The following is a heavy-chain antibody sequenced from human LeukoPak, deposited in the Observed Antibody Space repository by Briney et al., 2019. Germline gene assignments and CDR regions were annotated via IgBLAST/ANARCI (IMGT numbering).Heavy chain of an antibody. CDR3: ASQTKELGYCTSTSCPIGY. J-gene: IGHJ4*02. Sequence: GGSLRLSCAASRFTFSSNYMYWVRQAPGKGLEWVSIIYSGGNTYYADSVKGRFTISRDNSKNTLYLQMNSLRAEDTAVYYCASQTKELGYCTSTSCPIGYWGQGALVTVSS. D-gene: IGHD2-2*01. CDR1: RFTFSSNY. V-gene: IGHV3-53*01. CDR2: IYSGGNT.